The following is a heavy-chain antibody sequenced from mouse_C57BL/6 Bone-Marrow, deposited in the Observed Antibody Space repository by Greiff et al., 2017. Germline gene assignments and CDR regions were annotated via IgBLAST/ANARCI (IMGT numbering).Heavy chain of an antibody. CDR2: ISNLAYSI. CDR3: ARRGYCGSYFDY. Sequence: EVQRVESGGGLVQPGGSLKLSCAASGFTFSDYGMAWVRQAPRKGPEWVAFISNLAYSIYYADTVTGRFTISRENAKNTLYLKMNGLRSEDTAMYYCARRGYCGSYFDYWGQGTTLTVSS. J-gene: IGHJ2*01. D-gene: IGHD1-1*01. V-gene: IGHV5-15*01. CDR1: GFTFSDYG.